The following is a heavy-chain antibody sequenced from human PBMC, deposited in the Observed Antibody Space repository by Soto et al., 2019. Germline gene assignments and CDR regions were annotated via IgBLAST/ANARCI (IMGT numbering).Heavy chain of an antibody. J-gene: IGHJ6*02. Sequence: TSETLSLTXAVYGGSFSGYYWSWIRQPPGKGLEWIGEINHSGSTNYNPSLKSRVTISVDTSKNQFSLKLSSVTAADTAVYYCARGEYQLLQYYYYGMDVWGQGTTVTVSS. CDR2: INHSGST. CDR1: GGSFSGYY. V-gene: IGHV4-34*01. CDR3: ARGEYQLLQYYYYGMDV. D-gene: IGHD2-2*01.